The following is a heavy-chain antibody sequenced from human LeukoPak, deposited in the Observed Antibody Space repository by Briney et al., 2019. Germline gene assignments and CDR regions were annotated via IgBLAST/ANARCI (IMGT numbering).Heavy chain of an antibody. V-gene: IGHV5-51*01. CDR2: IYPGDSDT. CDR3: ARHQGAAAGTGYGMDV. J-gene: IGHJ6*02. Sequence: GESLKISCKGSGYIFTSYWIGWVRQMPGKGLEWMGTIYPGDSDTRYSPSFQGQVTISADKSISTAYLQWSSLKASDTAMYYCARHQGAAAGTGYGMDVWGQGTTVTVSS. CDR1: GYIFTSYW. D-gene: IGHD6-13*01.